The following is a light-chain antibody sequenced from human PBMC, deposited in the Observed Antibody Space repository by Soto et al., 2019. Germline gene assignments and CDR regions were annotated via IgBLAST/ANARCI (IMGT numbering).Light chain of an antibody. CDR3: QQYGSSPRT. CDR2: GAS. CDR1: QSVSSSY. J-gene: IGKJ3*01. V-gene: IGKV3-20*01. Sequence: LSPGERATLSCRASQSVSSSYLAWYQQKPGQAPRLLIYGASSRATGIPDRFSGSGSGTDFTLTISRLEPEDFAVYYCQQYGSSPRTFGPGTKVDIK.